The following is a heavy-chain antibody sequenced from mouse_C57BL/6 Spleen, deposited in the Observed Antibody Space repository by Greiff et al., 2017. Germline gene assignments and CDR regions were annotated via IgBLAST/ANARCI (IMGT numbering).Heavy chain of an antibody. V-gene: IGHV5-4*01. CDR1: GFTFSSYA. CDR3: ARDRDSFDY. Sequence: GKVVESGGGLVKPGGSLKLSCAASGFTFSSYAMSWVRQTPEKRLEWVATISDGGSYTYYPDNVKGRFTISRDNAKNNLYLQMSHLKSEDTAMYYCARDRDSFDYWGQGTTLTVSS. D-gene: IGHD3-1*01. J-gene: IGHJ2*01. CDR2: ISDGGSYT.